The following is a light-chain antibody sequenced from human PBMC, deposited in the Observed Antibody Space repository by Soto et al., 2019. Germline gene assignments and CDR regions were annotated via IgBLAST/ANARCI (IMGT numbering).Light chain of an antibody. CDR3: QQYGSSRT. CDR2: GAS. Sequence: EIGLTQSPGTLSLSPGERATLSCRASQSVSSSYLAWYQQKPGQAPRLLIYGASSRATGSPDRFSGSGSGTDFTLTISRLEPEDVAVYYCQQYGSSRTFGQGTKVEIK. J-gene: IGKJ1*01. CDR1: QSVSSSY. V-gene: IGKV3-20*01.